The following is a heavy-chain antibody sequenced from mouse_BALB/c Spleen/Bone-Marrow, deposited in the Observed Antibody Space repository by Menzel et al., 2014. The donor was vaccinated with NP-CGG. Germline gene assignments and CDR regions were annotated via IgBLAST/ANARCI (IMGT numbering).Heavy chain of an antibody. CDR3: ARWGTNVVDALDY. V-gene: IGHV1S56*01. J-gene: IGHJ4*01. CDR1: GYTFTNFY. CDR2: IYPGNIHT. Sequence: QVQLQQSGPELVKPGASVRISCKASGYTFTNFYIHWVKQRPGQGLQWIGWIYPGNIHTKYNEKFKGKATLTADKSSSTAYMQLTSLTSEDSAVYFGARWGTNVVDALDYWGQGTSVTVSS. D-gene: IGHD1-1*01.